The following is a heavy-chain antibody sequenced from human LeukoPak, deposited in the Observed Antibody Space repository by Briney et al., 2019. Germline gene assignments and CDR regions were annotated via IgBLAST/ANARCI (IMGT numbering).Heavy chain of an antibody. D-gene: IGHD2-2*01. CDR2: INHSGST. CDR1: RGSFTYYY. V-gene: IGHV4-34*01. J-gene: IGHJ4*02. CDR3: ARLGLYYGSSTSCYVDD. Sequence: SETLSLTCAVYRGSFTYYYWTWIRQPPGKSLEWIGKINHSGSTNYNPSLKSRVTISVDTSKSQFSLKLTSVTAADTALYYCARLGLYYGSSTSCYVDDWGQGTLVTVSS.